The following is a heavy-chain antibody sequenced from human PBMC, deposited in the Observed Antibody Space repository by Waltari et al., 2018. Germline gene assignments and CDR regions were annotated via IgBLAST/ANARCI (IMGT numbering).Heavy chain of an antibody. V-gene: IGHV3-53*01. CDR3: AKDVVGYTWDEGVDTIDV. Sequence: EIELVESGGGLSPSGGSLKLSCAASGFSVSSSFMTWVRRAPGKGLECVALLYSDGATYYSQSVRGRFLIARDNSKNILYLQMDDLTAEDTAVYYCAKDVVGYTWDEGVDTIDVWGQGAEVVVSS. CDR1: GFSVSSSF. D-gene: IGHD3-3*01. CDR2: LYSDGAT. J-gene: IGHJ3*01.